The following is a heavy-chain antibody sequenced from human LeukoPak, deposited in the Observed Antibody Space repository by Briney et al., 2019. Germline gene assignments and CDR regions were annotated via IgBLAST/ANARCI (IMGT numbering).Heavy chain of an antibody. Sequence: GGSLRLSCVASGFAFNTYGMHWVRQVPGRGREWLALISYDGSIKYYADSVKGRFTISRDNSKNTFYLQLNTLRAEDTAVYYCARDSLRAALHYMDVWGKGATVTVSS. CDR3: ARDSLRAALHYMDV. CDR2: ISYDGSIK. CDR1: GFAFNTYG. D-gene: IGHD4-11*01. J-gene: IGHJ6*03. V-gene: IGHV3-30*03.